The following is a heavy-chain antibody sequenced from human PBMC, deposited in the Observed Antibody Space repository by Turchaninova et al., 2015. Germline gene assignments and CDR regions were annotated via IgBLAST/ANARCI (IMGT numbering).Heavy chain of an antibody. J-gene: IGHJ5*02. CDR2: IHSSGST. CDR3: AGYHLRSSDPYNWFDP. D-gene: IGHD6-6*01. Sequence: GELQESGPGQVKPSETLSLTCTVFGDSIINYYCSWIRQPAGKGLEYIGRIHSSGSTNYNPSLKSRVTISVDKSKNHFSLKLSSVTAADTAVYYCAGYHLRSSDPYNWFDPWGQGTLVTVSS. V-gene: IGHV4-4*07. CDR1: GDSIINYY.